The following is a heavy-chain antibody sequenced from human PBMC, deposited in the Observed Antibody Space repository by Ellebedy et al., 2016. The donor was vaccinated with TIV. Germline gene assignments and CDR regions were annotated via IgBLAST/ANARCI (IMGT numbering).Heavy chain of an antibody. V-gene: IGHV3-23*01. CDR2: ISASGGGP. CDR3: TRDVITMTVVRMRDDDFDM. D-gene: IGHD3-22*01. Sequence: PGGSLRLSCAASGFTFRSYAMSWVRQAPGKGQDWVSRISASGGGPYYAESVKGRFTISRGNSKNLLYLQMNSLGAVDTAVYYCTRDVITMTVVRMRDDDFDMWGQGTMVIVSS. CDR1: GFTFRSYA. J-gene: IGHJ3*02.